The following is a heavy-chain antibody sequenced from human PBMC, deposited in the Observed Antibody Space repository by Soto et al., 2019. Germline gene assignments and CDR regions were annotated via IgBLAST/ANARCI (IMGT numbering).Heavy chain of an antibody. D-gene: IGHD3-3*01. CDR3: VRGRDFWSGYSLGYYYGMDV. CDR1: GESFSGYY. Sequence: SETLSLTCAVYGESFSGYYWSWIRQPPGKGLEWIGEINHSGSTNYNPSLKSRVTISVDTSKNQFSLKLSSVTAADTAVYYCVRGRDFWSGYSLGYYYGMDVWGQGTTVTVSS. CDR2: INHSGST. J-gene: IGHJ6*02. V-gene: IGHV4-34*01.